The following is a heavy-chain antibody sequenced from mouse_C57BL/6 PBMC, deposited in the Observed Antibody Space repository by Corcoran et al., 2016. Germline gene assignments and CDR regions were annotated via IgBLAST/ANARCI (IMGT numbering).Heavy chain of an antibody. J-gene: IGHJ3*01. CDR2: IYPGSGNT. CDR1: GYTFTDYY. CDR3: AGGAY. Sequence: QIQLKKSGAELVRPGASVKLSCKASGYTFTDYYINWVKQGPGQGLEWIARIYPGSGNTYYNEKFKCKATLTAEKSSSTAYMQLSSLTSEDSAVYFWAGGAYWGQGTLVTVSA. V-gene: IGHV1-76*01.